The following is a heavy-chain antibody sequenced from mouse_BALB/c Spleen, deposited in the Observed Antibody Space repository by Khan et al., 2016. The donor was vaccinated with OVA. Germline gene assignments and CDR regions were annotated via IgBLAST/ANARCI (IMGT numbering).Heavy chain of an antibody. Sequence: EVELVESGGGLVKPGGSLKLSCAPSGFAFTSYDMSWVRQTPEKRLEWVATISGTGIYTYYPDSVKGRFTISRDTARNTLYLQMSSLRSEDTALYCCARLSYYDSHWFAYWGQGTLVTVSA. D-gene: IGHD2-4*01. CDR3: ARLSYYDSHWFAY. J-gene: IGHJ3*01. V-gene: IGHV5-9*02. CDR2: ISGTGIYT. CDR1: GFAFTSYD.